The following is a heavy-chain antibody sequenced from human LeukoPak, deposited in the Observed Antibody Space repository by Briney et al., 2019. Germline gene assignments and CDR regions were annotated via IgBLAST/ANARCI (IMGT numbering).Heavy chain of an antibody. V-gene: IGHV4-61*02. CDR3: ATLRGVEDNMDV. Sequence: SETLSLTCTVSGGSVSSGNYYWSWIRQPAGKGLEWIGRIYTSGSTNYNPSLKSRVTISIDTSKNQFSLKLSSVTAADTAVYYCATLRGVEDNMDVWGQGITVTVSS. CDR2: IYTSGST. CDR1: GGSVSSGNYY. J-gene: IGHJ6*02. D-gene: IGHD3-10*01.